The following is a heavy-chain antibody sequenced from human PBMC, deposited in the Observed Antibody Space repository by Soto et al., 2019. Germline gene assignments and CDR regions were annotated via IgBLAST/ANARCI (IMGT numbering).Heavy chain of an antibody. J-gene: IGHJ3*01. D-gene: IGHD3-10*01. CDR3: ARGNALDV. V-gene: IGHV6-1*01. CDR1: GDSVSSDITS. CDR2: TYYRSKWFH. Sequence: SQTLSLTCAISGDSVSSDITSWNWIRQSPSRGLEWLGRTYYRSKWFHDYAASVKSRITINPDTSKNQSSLELNSMTPEDTAVYYSARGNALDVWGQGTVVTVSS.